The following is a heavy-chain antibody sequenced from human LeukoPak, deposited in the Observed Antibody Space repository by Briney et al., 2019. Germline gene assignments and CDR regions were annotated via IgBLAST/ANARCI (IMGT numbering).Heavy chain of an antibody. CDR2: IYPGDSDT. V-gene: IGHV5-51*01. CDR1: GCSFTSYW. CDR3: ARQYCSSTSCYPYGMDV. J-gene: IGHJ6*02. Sequence: GESLKISCKGSGCSFTSYWIGWVRQMPGKGLEWMGIIYPGDSDTRYSPSFQGQVTISADKSISTAYLQWSSLKASDTAMYYCARQYCSSTSCYPYGMDVWGQGTTVTVSS. D-gene: IGHD2-2*01.